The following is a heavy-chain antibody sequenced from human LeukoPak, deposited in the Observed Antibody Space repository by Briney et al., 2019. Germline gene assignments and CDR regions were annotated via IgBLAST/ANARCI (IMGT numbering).Heavy chain of an antibody. J-gene: IGHJ4*02. CDR3: AKAGSSIH. CDR2: ISWNSGSI. D-gene: IGHD6-19*01. CDR1: GFTVSSNY. V-gene: IGHV3-9*01. Sequence: GGSLRLSCAASGFTVSSNYMSWVRQAPGKGLEWVSGISWNSGSIGYADSVKGRFTISRDNAKNSLYLQMNSLRAEDTALYYCAKAGSSIHWGQGTLVTVSS.